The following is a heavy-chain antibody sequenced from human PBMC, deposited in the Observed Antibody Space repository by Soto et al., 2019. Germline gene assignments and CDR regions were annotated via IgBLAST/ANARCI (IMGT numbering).Heavy chain of an antibody. D-gene: IGHD3-10*01. V-gene: IGHV1-58*02. Sequence: SVKVSCKASGFTFIRSPMQWVRQARGQHLEWVGWIVVGSGNTKYAQKFQERVTITRDMSTSTAYMELSSLRSEDTAVYYCAAGGETDAFDIWGQGTMVTVS. CDR2: IVVGSGNT. J-gene: IGHJ3*02. CDR3: AAGGETDAFDI. CDR1: GFTFIRSP.